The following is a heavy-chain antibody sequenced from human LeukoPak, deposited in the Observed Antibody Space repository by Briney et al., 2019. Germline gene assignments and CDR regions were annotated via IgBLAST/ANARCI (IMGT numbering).Heavy chain of an antibody. CDR2: INPNSGGT. J-gene: IGHJ4*02. CDR3: ARVCSSTSCYYFDY. D-gene: IGHD2-2*01. Sequence: ASVKVSCKASGYTFTGYYMHWVRQAPGQGLEWMGWINPNSGGTNYAQKFQGRVTMTRDTSISTTYMELSRLRSDDTAVYYCARVCSSTSCYYFDYWGQGTLVTVSS. CDR1: GYTFTGYY. V-gene: IGHV1-2*02.